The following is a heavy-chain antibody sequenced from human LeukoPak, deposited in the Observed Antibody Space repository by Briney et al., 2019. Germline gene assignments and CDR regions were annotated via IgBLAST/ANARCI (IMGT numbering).Heavy chain of an antibody. CDR1: GFXFSSYY. D-gene: IGHD6-13*01. J-gene: IGHJ4*02. Sequence: GGSLRLSCEASGFXFSSYYIIWVRQAPGKGLEWVSIISVSGDWTYYADSVKGRFTISRDNSKNTLYLQMNSLRAEDTAVYYCANYRQSITAAGNSREFADYWGQGTLVTVSS. CDR3: ANYRQSITAAGNSREFADY. V-gene: IGHV3-23*01. CDR2: ISVSGDWT.